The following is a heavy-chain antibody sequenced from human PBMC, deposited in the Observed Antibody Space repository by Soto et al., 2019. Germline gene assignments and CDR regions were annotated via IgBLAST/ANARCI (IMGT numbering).Heavy chain of an antibody. J-gene: IGHJ6*02. CDR1: GGTFSSYA. V-gene: IGHV1-69*12. CDR2: IIPIFGTA. CDR3: ARHDCISTSCYYYYYYGMDV. Sequence: QVQLVQSGAEVKKPGSSVKVSCKASGGTFSSYAISWVRQAPGQGLEWMGGIIPIFGTANYAQKFQGRVTSTADDSTSTAYMELSSLRSEDTAVYYCARHDCISTSCYYYYYYGMDVWGQGTTVTVSS. D-gene: IGHD2-2*01.